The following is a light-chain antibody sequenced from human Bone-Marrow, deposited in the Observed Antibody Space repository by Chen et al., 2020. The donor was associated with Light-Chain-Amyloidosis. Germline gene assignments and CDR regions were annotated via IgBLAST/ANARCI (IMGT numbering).Light chain of an antibody. Sequence: NFMLTQPHSVSESPGKTVIISCTRSSGSIATNYVQWYQQRPGGSPTTVIYEDDQRPSGVPDRFSGSIDRSSNSASLTISGLTTEDAADYYCQSYQGSSQGVFGGGTKLTVL. J-gene: IGLJ3*02. CDR1: SGSIATNY. V-gene: IGLV6-57*01. CDR2: EDD. CDR3: QSYQGSSQGV.